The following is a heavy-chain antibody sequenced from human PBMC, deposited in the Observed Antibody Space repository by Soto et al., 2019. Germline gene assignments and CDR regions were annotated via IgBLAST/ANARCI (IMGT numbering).Heavy chain of an antibody. CDR1: GYSFTSYW. V-gene: IGHV5-10-1*04. CDR2: IDPSDSYT. CDR3: ASSRNPHAFDI. J-gene: IGHJ3*02. Sequence: GESLKISCKGSGYSFTSYWISWGGKLPGKGVEWMGRIDPSDSYTNYSPSFKGQVTFSVSNSIATAYLRWSSLNASDTAMYYCASSRNPHAFDIWGKGKMVTVSS.